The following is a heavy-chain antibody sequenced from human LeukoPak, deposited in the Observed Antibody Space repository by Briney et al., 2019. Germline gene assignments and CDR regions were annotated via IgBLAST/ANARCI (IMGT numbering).Heavy chain of an antibody. CDR2: INPSGGST. Sequence: GASVKVSCKASGYTFTSYYMHGVRQAPGQGLEWVGIINPSGGSTNYTQKFQGRVTMTRDTSTTTVYMELSSLRSQDTAVYYCARHKEVGDYYYFDYWGQGTLVTVSS. CDR1: GYTFTSYY. D-gene: IGHD2/OR15-2a*01. CDR3: ARHKEVGDYYYFDY. J-gene: IGHJ4*02. V-gene: IGHV1-46*01.